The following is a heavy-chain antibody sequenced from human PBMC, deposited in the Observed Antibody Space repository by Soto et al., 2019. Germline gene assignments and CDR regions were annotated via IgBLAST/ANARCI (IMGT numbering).Heavy chain of an antibody. D-gene: IGHD6-19*01. CDR1: GDSVSSNSAA. J-gene: IGHJ5*02. CDR3: ARWEYSSGWFSDNWFDP. CDR2: TYYRSKWYN. Sequence: SQNLSLTCAISGDSVSSNSAAWNWIRQSPSRGLEWLGKTYYRSKWYNDYTVSVKSRITINPDTSKKQFSLQLNSVTPEDTAVYYCARWEYSSGWFSDNWFDPWGQGTLVTSPQ. V-gene: IGHV6-1*01.